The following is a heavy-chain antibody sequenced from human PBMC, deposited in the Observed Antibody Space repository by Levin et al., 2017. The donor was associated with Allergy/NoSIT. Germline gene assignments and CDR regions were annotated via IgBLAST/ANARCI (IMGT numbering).Heavy chain of an antibody. Sequence: GESLKISCAASGFTFSSYGMHWVRQAPGKGLEWVAVIWYDGSNKYYADSVKGRFTISRDNSKNTLYLQMNSLRAEDTAVYYCARQLGSGFYRPWGQGTLVTVSS. CDR1: GFTFSSYG. J-gene: IGHJ5*02. CDR2: IWYDGSNK. D-gene: IGHD1-26*01. CDR3: ARQLGSGFYRP. V-gene: IGHV3-33*01.